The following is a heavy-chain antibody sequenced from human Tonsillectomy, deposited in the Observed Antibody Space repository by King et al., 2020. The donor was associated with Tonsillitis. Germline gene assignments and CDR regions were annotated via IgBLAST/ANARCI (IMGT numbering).Heavy chain of an antibody. Sequence: QLVQSGAEVKKPGASVKVSCKASGYTFTSYDINWVRQATGQGLEWMGWMNPNRGNTGYAQKFQGRVTMTRKTSISTAYMELSSPRSEDTAVYYCARGRWVVVPAAIEDYYYYGMDVWGQGTTVTVSS. J-gene: IGHJ6*02. V-gene: IGHV1-8*01. CDR1: GYTFTSYD. CDR2: MNPNRGNT. CDR3: ARGRWVVVPAAIEDYYYYGMDV. D-gene: IGHD2-2*02.